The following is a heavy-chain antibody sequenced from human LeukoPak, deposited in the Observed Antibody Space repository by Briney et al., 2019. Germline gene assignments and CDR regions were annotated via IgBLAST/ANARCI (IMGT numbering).Heavy chain of an antibody. CDR2: IYYSGIT. J-gene: IGHJ4*02. Sequence: SETLSLTCTVSGDSISSYYWSWIRQSPRKGREWIGYIYYSGITNYNPPLKTRVTMSVDTSKNQFSLKLSSVTAADTAVYYCARGGGGGYSYGYVFDYWGQGTLVTVSS. CDR1: GDSISSYY. D-gene: IGHD5-18*01. CDR3: ARGGGGGYSYGYVFDY. V-gene: IGHV4-59*01.